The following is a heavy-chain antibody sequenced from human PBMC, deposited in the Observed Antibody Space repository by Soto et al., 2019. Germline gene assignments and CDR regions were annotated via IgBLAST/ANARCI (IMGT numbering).Heavy chain of an antibody. V-gene: IGHV1-8*01. CDR2: MNPNSGNT. CDR1: GYTFTSYD. J-gene: IGHJ6*03. CDR3: ARGKSIAVADPRGYYYYMDV. Sequence: GASVKVSCKASGYTFTSYDINWVRQATGQGLEWMGWMNPNSGNTGYAQKFQGRVTMTRNTSISTAYMELSSLRSEDTAVYYCARGKSIAVADPRGYYYYMDVWGKGTTVTVSS. D-gene: IGHD6-19*01.